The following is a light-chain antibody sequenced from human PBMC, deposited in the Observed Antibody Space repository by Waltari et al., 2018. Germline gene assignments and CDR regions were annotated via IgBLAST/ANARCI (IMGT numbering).Light chain of an antibody. J-gene: IGKJ2*01. CDR1: QSVNTY. CDR3: QQGHTTPS. CDR2: GAS. Sequence: DIQMTQSPSSLSASVGDRVVITCRTSQSVNTYLNWYQQKPGKAPKLLISGASRLQSGVPSRFSGSGSETEFTLTFSSLQPEDFATYDCQQGHTTPSFGQGTKLEIK. V-gene: IGKV1-39*01.